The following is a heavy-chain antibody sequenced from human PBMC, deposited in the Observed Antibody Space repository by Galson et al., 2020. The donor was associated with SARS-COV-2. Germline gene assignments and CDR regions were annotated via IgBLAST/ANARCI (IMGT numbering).Heavy chain of an antibody. CDR1: GGSINTYY. Sequence: ASETLSLTCTVSGGSINTYYWSWIRQPPGKGLEWIGYLYYGGKTNYNPSLKTRVTISVDTSKRQFSLTLSSVTAADTAMYYCARLPVVRGVDYWGQGIPVTVSS. V-gene: IGHV4-59*01. J-gene: IGHJ4*02. CDR3: ARLPVVRGVDY. CDR2: LYYGGKT. D-gene: IGHD3-10*01.